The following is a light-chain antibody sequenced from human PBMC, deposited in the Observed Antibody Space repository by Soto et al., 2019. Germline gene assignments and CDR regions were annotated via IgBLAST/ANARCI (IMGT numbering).Light chain of an antibody. V-gene: IGKV4-1*01. Sequence: DIVMTQSPDSLAVSLGERATINCKSRQSVLSSSDSKNYLAWHQQKPGQPPKLLIYWASTRESGVPERFSGSGSGTEFALTISSLQAEDVAVYYCQQYYSNPITFSQLTRLE. J-gene: IGKJ5*01. CDR3: QQYYSNPIT. CDR1: QSVLSSSDSKNY. CDR2: WAS.